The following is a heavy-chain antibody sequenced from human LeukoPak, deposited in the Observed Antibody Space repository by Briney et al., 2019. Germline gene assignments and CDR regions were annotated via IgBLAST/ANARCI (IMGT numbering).Heavy chain of an antibody. CDR1: GYSSSSWW. D-gene: IGHD1-26*01. CDR3: ARLSVGPTKGGAFDI. V-gene: IGHV5-51*01. CDR2: IYPSDSDT. J-gene: IGHJ3*02. Sequence: GAALKISCKGFGYSSSSWWSGWGRQMPGKGLEWMGIIYPSDSDTSYRPYFQGQVTISADKSLSTAYVQWSSLKSSDSGMFYCARLSVGPTKGGAFDIWGQGTIVTVSS.